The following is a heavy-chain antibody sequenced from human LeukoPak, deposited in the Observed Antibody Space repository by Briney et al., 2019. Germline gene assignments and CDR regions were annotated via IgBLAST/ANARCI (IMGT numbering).Heavy chain of an antibody. CDR3: AAQYSSGWPNFDY. V-gene: IGHV4-61*05. Sequence: SETLSLTCTVSGGSISSSSYYWGWIRQPPGKGLEWIGYIYYSGSTNYNPSLKSRVTISVDTSKNQFSLKLSSVTAADTAVYYCAAQYSSGWPNFDYWGQGTLVTVSS. D-gene: IGHD6-19*01. CDR2: IYYSGST. J-gene: IGHJ4*02. CDR1: GGSISSSSYY.